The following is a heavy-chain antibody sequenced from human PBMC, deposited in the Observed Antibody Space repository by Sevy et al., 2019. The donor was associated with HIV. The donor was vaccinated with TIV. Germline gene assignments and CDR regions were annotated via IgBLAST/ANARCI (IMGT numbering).Heavy chain of an antibody. V-gene: IGHV3-66*02. Sequence: GGSLRLSCAASGFTVSSNYMNWVRQAPGKGLEWVSVIYNGGSTYYADSVKRRFTISRDNSKNTLYLQMNSLRAEDAAVYYCARDGGSRGMDVWGKGTTVTVSS. J-gene: IGHJ6*04. CDR1: GFTVSSNY. D-gene: IGHD6-13*01. CDR3: ARDGGSRGMDV. CDR2: IYNGGST.